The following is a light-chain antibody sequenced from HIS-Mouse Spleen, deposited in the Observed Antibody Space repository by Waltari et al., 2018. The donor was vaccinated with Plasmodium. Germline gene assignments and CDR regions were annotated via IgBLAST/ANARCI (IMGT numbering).Light chain of an antibody. Sequence: SYELTQPPSVSVSPGQTARITCSGDALPKKYAYWYQQKSGQAPVLVIDEDSKRPAGIPGRFPGSSSGTMATLTISGAQVEDEADYYCYSTDSSGNHRVFGGGTKLTVL. J-gene: IGLJ3*02. CDR3: YSTDSSGNHRV. CDR1: ALPKKY. CDR2: EDS. V-gene: IGLV3-10*01.